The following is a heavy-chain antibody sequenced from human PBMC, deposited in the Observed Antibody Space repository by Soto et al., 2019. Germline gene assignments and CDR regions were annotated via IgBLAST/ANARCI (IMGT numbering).Heavy chain of an antibody. J-gene: IGHJ6*02. Sequence: QVQLQESGPGLVKPSGTLSLTCAVSGGSISSSNWWSWVRQPPGKGLEWIGEIYHSGSTNYNPSLKSRGTISVDKSKNQSSLKLSSVNAADTAVYYCARSPDSSGYYPRWYYYGMDVWGQGTTVTVSS. CDR2: IYHSGST. CDR3: ARSPDSSGYYPRWYYYGMDV. CDR1: GGSISSSNW. V-gene: IGHV4-4*02. D-gene: IGHD3-22*01.